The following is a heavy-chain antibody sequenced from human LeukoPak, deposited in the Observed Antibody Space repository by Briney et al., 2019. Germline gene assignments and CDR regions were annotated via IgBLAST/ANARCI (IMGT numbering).Heavy chain of an antibody. J-gene: IGHJ3*02. CDR2: ISAYNGNT. CDR1: GYTFTTYG. V-gene: IGHV1-18*01. CDR3: AGSGYYYDSVGYYHEAFDI. Sequence: ASVKVSCKASGYTFTTYGIVWVRQAPGQGLEWVGWISAYNGNTNYAQSLQGRVTMTTDTSTSTVYMELRSLRSDDTAVYYCAGSGYYYDSVGYYHEAFDIWGQGTMVTVSS. D-gene: IGHD3-22*01.